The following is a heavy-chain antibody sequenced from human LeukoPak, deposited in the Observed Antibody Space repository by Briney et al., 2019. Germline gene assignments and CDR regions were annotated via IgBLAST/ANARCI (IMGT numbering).Heavy chain of an antibody. CDR2: IYTSGST. V-gene: IGHV4-4*07. CDR1: GGSISSYY. Sequence: PSETLSLTCTVSGGSISSYYWSWIRQPAGKGLEWIGRIYTSGSTNYNPSLKSRVIMSVDTSKNQFSLKLSSVTAADTAVYYSSRDVGYCSSTSCSIWFDLWGQGTLVTVSS. J-gene: IGHJ5*02. CDR3: SRDVGYCSSTSCSIWFDL. D-gene: IGHD2-2*01.